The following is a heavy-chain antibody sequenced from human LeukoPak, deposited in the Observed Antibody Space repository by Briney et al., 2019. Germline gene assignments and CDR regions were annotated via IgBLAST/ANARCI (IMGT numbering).Heavy chain of an antibody. V-gene: IGHV3-11*01. J-gene: IGHJ4*02. CDR1: GFTFSNYY. Sequence: GGSLRLSCAASGFTFSNYYMNWIRQTPGKGLEWVSYISGSGITTFYAESVEGRFTISRDNTKNSLFLQMDSLRVEDTAVYYCAKVGAQYCTNGVCYTRAPFDYWGQGTLVTVSS. CDR3: AKVGAQYCTNGVCYTRAPFDY. CDR2: ISGSGITT. D-gene: IGHD2-8*01.